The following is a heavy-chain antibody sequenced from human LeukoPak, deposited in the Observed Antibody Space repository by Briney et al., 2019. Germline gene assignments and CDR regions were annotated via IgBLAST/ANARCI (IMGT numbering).Heavy chain of an antibody. CDR3: AREPGGLPAALNS. V-gene: IGHV3-21*01. Sequence: GGSLRLSCAASGFTFTTYTMTWVRQAPGKGLEWVSSVSSSSSYIYYADSVKGRFTISRDNAKNSLFLQMNSLRAEDTAVYYCAREPGGLPAALNSWGQGTLVTVSS. CDR1: GFTFTTYT. J-gene: IGHJ4*02. CDR2: VSSSSSYI. D-gene: IGHD2-2*01.